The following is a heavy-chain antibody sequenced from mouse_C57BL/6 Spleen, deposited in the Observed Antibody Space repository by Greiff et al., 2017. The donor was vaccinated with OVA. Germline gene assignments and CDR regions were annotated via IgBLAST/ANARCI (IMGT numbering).Heavy chain of an antibody. D-gene: IGHD3-1*01. V-gene: IGHV1-53*01. CDR1: GYTFTSYW. CDR3: ARRESGPYAMDY. CDR2: INPSNGGT. Sequence: QVQLQQPGPELVKPGASVKLSCKASGYTFTSYWMHWVKQRPGQGLEWIGNINPSNGGTNYNEKFKSKATLTVDKSSSTAYMQLSSLTSADSAVDYCARRESGPYAMDYWGQGTSVTVSS. J-gene: IGHJ4*01.